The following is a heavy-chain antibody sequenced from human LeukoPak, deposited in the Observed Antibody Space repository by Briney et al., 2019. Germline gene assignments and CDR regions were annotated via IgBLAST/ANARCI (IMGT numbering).Heavy chain of an antibody. CDR2: IVVGSGNT. Sequence: ASVKVTCKASGFTFTSSAVQWVRQARGQRLEWIGWIVVGSGNTNYAQKFQERVTITRDMSTSTAYMELSSLRSEDTAVYYCAADLRKWELRNFDYWGQGTLVTVSS. V-gene: IGHV1-58*01. CDR3: AADLRKWELRNFDY. D-gene: IGHD1-26*01. CDR1: GFTFTSSA. J-gene: IGHJ4*02.